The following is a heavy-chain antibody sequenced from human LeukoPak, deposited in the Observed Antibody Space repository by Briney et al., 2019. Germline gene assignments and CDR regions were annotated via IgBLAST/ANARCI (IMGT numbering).Heavy chain of an antibody. CDR2: ISGSGGNT. Sequence: GGSLRLSCAASGFTFSSYAMSWVRQAPGKGLEWVSVISGSGGNTYYADSVKGRFTISRDNSKNTLYLQMNSLRAEDTAVYYCAKFVNYGNYYYYYYIDVWGKGTTVTVSS. V-gene: IGHV3-23*01. J-gene: IGHJ6*03. D-gene: IGHD3-10*01. CDR1: GFTFSSYA. CDR3: AKFVNYGNYYYYYYIDV.